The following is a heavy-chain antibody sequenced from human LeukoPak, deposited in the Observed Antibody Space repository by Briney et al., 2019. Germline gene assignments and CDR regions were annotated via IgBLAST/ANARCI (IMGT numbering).Heavy chain of an antibody. V-gene: IGHV1-2*02. CDR1: GYTFTGYY. CDR3: ARDEGMWEAQAYHHDAFDI. J-gene: IGHJ3*02. Sequence: ASVKVSCKASGYTFTGYYMHWVRQAPGQGLEWMGWINPNSGGTNYAQKFQGRVTMTRDTSISTAYMELSRLRSDDTAVDYCARDEGMWEAQAYHHDAFDIWGQGTMVTVSS. CDR2: INPNSGGT. D-gene: IGHD1-26*01.